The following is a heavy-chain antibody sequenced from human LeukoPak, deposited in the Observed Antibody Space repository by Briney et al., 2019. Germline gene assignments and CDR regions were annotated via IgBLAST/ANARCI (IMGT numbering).Heavy chain of an antibody. D-gene: IGHD4-11*01. CDR2: IWSDGSNQ. CDR1: GFTFSHYG. J-gene: IGHJ5*01. V-gene: IGHV3-33*06. CDR3: AKDAQRGFNYSNSLES. Sequence: GGSLRLSCAASGFTFSHYGMHWVRQAPGKGLEWVAVIWSDGSNQYYADSVKGGFTISRDDAGNTVYLQMNSLRPEDTGVYYCAKDAQRGFNYSNSLESWGQGTPVTVST.